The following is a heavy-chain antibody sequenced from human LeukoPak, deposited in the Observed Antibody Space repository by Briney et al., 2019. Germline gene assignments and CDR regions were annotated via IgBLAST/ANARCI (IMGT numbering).Heavy chain of an antibody. D-gene: IGHD3-10*01. V-gene: IGHV3-33*01. CDR2: IWDDESNK. CDR1: GFNFSHYD. Sequence: PGRSLRLSCAASGFNFSHYDMDWVRQAPGKGLEWVAIIWDDESNKYYADSVKGQFTISRDNSKNTFYLQMNSLRAEDTAIYYCARERGGQDWDFDLWGRGTLVTVSS. CDR3: ARERGGQDWDFDL. J-gene: IGHJ2*01.